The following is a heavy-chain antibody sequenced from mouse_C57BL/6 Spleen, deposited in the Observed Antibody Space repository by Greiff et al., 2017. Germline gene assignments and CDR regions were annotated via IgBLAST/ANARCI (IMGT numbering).Heavy chain of an antibody. D-gene: IGHD4-1*01. Sequence: VQLQQSGAELVRPGTSVKVSCKASGYAFTNYLIEWVKQRPGQGLEWIGVINPGSGGTNYNEKFKGKATLTADKSSSTAYMQLSSLTSEDSAVYFCARRGTGTGAWFAYWGQGTLVTVSA. CDR3: ARRGTGTGAWFAY. J-gene: IGHJ3*01. CDR1: GYAFTNYL. V-gene: IGHV1-54*01. CDR2: INPGSGGT.